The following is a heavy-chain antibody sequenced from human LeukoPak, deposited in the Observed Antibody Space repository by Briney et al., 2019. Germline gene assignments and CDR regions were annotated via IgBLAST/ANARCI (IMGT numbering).Heavy chain of an antibody. V-gene: IGHV4-59*01. Sequence: PSETLSLTCTVSGRSLSSYYWSWMRQPPGKGLEWIGYIYYSGGTNYNPSLKSRVTISVDTSKNQFSLKLSSVTAADTAVYYCARASDFWSGYYLDYWGQGTLVTVSS. CDR1: GRSLSSYY. J-gene: IGHJ4*02. D-gene: IGHD3-3*01. CDR3: ARASDFWSGYYLDY. CDR2: IYYSGGT.